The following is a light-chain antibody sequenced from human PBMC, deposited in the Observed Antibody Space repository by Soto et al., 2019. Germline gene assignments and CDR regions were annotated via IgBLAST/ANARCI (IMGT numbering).Light chain of an antibody. Sequence: EIVLTPSPATLSVSPGERATLSCRASQSVSSTLAGYQQKPGQAPSLLIYHASTRATGIPARFSGSGSGTEFTLTIGSLQSEDFAVYYCQQRTSWPLTFGGGTKVDIK. J-gene: IGKJ4*01. CDR2: HAS. CDR1: QSVSST. CDR3: QQRTSWPLT. V-gene: IGKV3D-15*01.